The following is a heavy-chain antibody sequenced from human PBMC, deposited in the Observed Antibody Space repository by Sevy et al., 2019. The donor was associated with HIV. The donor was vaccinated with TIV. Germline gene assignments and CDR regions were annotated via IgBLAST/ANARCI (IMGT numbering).Heavy chain of an antibody. J-gene: IGHJ5*02. CDR2: IIPIFDTP. Sequence: ASVKVSCKASGGIFSSYGISWVRQAPGQGLEWMGGIIPIFDTPNYAQKFQGRVTTSADESTSTAYMELSSLRSEDTAVYYCARYDYGDYVGWFDPWGQGTLVTVSS. CDR1: GGIFSSYG. CDR3: ARYDYGDYVGWFDP. V-gene: IGHV1-69*13. D-gene: IGHD4-17*01.